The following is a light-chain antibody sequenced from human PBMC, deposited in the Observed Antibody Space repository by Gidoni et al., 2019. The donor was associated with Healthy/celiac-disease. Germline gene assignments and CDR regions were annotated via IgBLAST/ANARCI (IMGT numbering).Light chain of an antibody. CDR3: QQYGSSIT. CDR2: DAS. Sequence: NSPAALALAPGERATLSGGASQSVSSSYLDRYQQKPGLAPRLLIHDASSRATGIPDRFSGSGSGTDFTLTSSRLEPEDFAVYYCQQYGSSITFGQGTRLEIK. J-gene: IGKJ5*01. CDR1: QSVSSSY. V-gene: IGKV3D-20*01.